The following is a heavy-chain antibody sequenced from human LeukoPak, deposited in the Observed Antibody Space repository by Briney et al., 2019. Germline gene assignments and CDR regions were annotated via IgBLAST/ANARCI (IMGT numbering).Heavy chain of an antibody. CDR2: ISAYNGNT. D-gene: IGHD3-22*01. CDR1: GYTFTGYY. V-gene: IGHV1-18*04. CDR3: ARVSVSGYYYD. Sequence: GASVKVSFKASGYTFTGYYMHWVRQAPGQGLEWMGWISAYNGNTNYAQKLQGRVTMTTDTSTSTAYMELRSLRSDDTAVYYCARVSVSGYYYDWGQGTLVTVSS. J-gene: IGHJ4*02.